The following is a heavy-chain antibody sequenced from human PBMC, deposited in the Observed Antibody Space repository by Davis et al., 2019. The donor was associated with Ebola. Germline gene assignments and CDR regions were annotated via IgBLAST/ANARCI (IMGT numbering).Heavy chain of an antibody. Sequence: GGSLRLSCAASGFTVSSNYMSWVRQAPGKGLEWVANIKQDGSEKYYVDSVKGRFTISRDNSKNTLYLQMNSLRAEDTAVYYCTWRVTSPYGMDVWGQGTTVTVSS. D-gene: IGHD2-21*02. CDR1: GFTVSSNY. CDR2: IKQDGSEK. CDR3: TWRVTSPYGMDV. V-gene: IGHV3-7*03. J-gene: IGHJ6*02.